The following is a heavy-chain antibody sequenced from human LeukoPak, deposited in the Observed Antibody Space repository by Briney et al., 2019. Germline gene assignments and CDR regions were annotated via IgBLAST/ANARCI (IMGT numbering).Heavy chain of an antibody. J-gene: IGHJ4*02. CDR2: SNSDGSIT. V-gene: IGHV3-74*01. CDR3: ASDIGD. Sequence: TAGCLRLSCAVAGVSFSSFWMHCVSHAPARGVVTVLRSNSDGSITTYADTVTGRFNISRDNAKNTLYLQMNSLSAEDTAVYYCASDIGDWGQGTLVTVSS. CDR1: GVSFSSFW.